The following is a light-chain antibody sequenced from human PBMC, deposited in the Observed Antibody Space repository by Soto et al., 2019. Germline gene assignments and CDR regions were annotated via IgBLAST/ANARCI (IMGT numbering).Light chain of an antibody. Sequence: DIQMTQSPSTLSASVGDRVTITCRARQSIDSSLAWYQQKPRKGPKLLIYDASTLESGVPSRFSGSGLGTDFALTSRSLQSDDFATFYCQQYNSYGTFGQGTKLEI. CDR1: QSIDSS. J-gene: IGKJ2*01. V-gene: IGKV1-5*01. CDR3: QQYNSYGT. CDR2: DAS.